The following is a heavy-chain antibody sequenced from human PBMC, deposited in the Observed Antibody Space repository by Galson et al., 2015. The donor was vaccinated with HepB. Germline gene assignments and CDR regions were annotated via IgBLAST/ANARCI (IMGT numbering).Heavy chain of an antibody. J-gene: IGHJ6*02. Sequence: SLRLSCAVSGFIFTNSWMSWVRQAPGKGPEWVANIREDGYETHYVDSVRGRFTISRDNSKNTLYLQMNSLRVDDTAVYYCARMVVFSATHLGEEDTAVYYCTTDSDEPFYYGMDVWGQGTTVTVSS. D-gene: IGHD3-10*01. V-gene: IGHV3-7*01. CDR3: ARMVVFSATHLGEEDTAVYYCTTDSDEPFYYGMDV. CDR1: GFIFTNSW. CDR2: IREDGYET.